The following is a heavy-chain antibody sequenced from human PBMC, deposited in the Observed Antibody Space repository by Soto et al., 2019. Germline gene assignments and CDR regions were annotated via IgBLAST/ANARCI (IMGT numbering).Heavy chain of an antibody. CDR2: INTPNDDT. Sequence: ASVKVSCKASGYTFSSSPLHWVRQAPGQRPEWMGWINTPNDDTKYSQKFQASVTLTRDTSASTAYMEVSSLTPEDTAVYHCARDEGFARGNWGRGTMVAVYS. V-gene: IGHV1-3*04. CDR1: GYTFSSSP. D-gene: IGHD2-15*01. CDR3: ARDEGFARGN. J-gene: IGHJ4*02.